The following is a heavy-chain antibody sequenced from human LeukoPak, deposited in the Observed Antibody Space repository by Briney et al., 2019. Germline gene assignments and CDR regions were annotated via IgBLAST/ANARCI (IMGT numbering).Heavy chain of an antibody. CDR3: ARTGVAATYYYYYYMDV. CDR2: ISAYNGNT. CDR1: GYTFTSYG. Sequence: ASVKVSCKASGYTFTSYGISWVRRAPGQGLEWMGWISAYNGNTNYAQKLQGRVTMTTDTSTSTAYMELRSLRSDDTAVYYCARTGVAATYYYYYYMDVWGKGTTVTISS. V-gene: IGHV1-18*01. J-gene: IGHJ6*03. D-gene: IGHD2-15*01.